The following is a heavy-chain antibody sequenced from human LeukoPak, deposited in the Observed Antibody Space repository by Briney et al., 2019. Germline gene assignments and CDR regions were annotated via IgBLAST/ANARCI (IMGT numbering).Heavy chain of an antibody. CDR2: ISSSSSTT. CDR3: AREFSASY. CDR1: GFTFSSYN. D-gene: IGHD6-19*01. Sequence: PGRSLRLSCAASGFTFSSYNMNWVRQAPGKGLEWVSYISSSSSTTNYADSLKGRFTISRDNAKNSLYLQMNSLRDEDTAVYYCAREFSASYWGQGTLVTVSS. J-gene: IGHJ4*02. V-gene: IGHV3-48*02.